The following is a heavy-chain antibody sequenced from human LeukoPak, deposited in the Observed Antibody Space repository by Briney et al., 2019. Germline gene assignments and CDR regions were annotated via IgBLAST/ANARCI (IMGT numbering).Heavy chain of an antibody. Sequence: PGGSLRLSCAASGFTFSSYAMSWVRQAPGKGLEWVSAISGSGGNTYYADSVKGRFTISRDNSKNTLYLQMNSLRAEDTAVYYCAKHPSGYPNGGFDYWGQGTLVTVSS. CDR1: GFTFSSYA. CDR3: AKHPSGYPNGGFDY. CDR2: ISGSGGNT. J-gene: IGHJ4*02. D-gene: IGHD6-13*01. V-gene: IGHV3-23*01.